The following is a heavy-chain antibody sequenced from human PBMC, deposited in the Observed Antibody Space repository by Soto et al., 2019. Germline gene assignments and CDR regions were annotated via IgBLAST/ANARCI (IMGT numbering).Heavy chain of an antibody. D-gene: IGHD2-2*01. CDR3: ARVAPTGQLPIYYYYGMDV. CDR1: GGTFSSYA. J-gene: IGHJ6*02. V-gene: IGHV1-69*01. CDR2: IIPIFGTA. Sequence: QVQLVQSGAEVKKPGSSVKVSCKASGGTFSSYAISWVRQAPGQGLEWMGGIIPIFGTANYAQKFQGRVTITADESTSTAYMELSSLRSEDTAVYYCARVAPTGQLPIYYYYGMDVWGQGTTVTVSS.